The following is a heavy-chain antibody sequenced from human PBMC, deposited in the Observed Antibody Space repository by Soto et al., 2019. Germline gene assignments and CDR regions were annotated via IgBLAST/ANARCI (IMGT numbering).Heavy chain of an antibody. J-gene: IGHJ4*02. D-gene: IGHD2-21*02. CDR2: ISYDGSNK. CDR3: ARDRAVVVTASPFC. CDR1: GFTFSSYA. Sequence: HPGGSLRLSCAASGFTFSSYAMHWVRQAPGKGLEWVAVISYDGSNKYYADSVKGRFTISRDNSKNTLYLQMNSLRAEDTAVYYCARDRAVVVTASPFCWGQGTLVTVFS. V-gene: IGHV3-30-3*01.